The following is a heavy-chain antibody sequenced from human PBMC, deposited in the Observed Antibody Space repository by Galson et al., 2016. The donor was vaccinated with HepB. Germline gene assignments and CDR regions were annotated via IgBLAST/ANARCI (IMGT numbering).Heavy chain of an antibody. J-gene: IGHJ2*01. CDR3: AKDGGTWGYYYGDWNLNL. CDR1: GFTFRDST. D-gene: IGHD3-22*01. Sequence: SLRLSCAASGFTFRDSTMTWVRQAPGKGLEWVSTITGSGVSSYYADSVKGRFTIPRDNSKNNVYLQMNSLRADDTAVYYCAKDGGTWGYYYGDWNLNLWGRGTLVTVSS. CDR2: ITGSGVSS. V-gene: IGHV3-23*01.